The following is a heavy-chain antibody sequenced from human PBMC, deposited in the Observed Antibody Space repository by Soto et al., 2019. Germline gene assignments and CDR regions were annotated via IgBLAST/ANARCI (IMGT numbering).Heavy chain of an antibody. V-gene: IGHV3-23*01. D-gene: IGHD3-10*01. CDR3: AKKYYYGSGSGFDY. CDR1: GFTFSSYA. J-gene: IGHJ4*02. Sequence: EVQLLESGGGLVQPGGSLRLSCAASGFTFSSYAMSWVRQAPGKGLEGVSAISGSGGSTYYADSVKGRFTIARDNSKNSLYLQMNSLRAEGTAVYYCAKKYYYGSGSGFDYWGQGTLVTVSS. CDR2: ISGSGGST.